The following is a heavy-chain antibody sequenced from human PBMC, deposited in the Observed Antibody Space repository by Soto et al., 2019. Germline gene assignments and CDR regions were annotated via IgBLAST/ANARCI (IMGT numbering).Heavy chain of an antibody. V-gene: IGHV1-69*13. Sequence: ASVKVSCKASGGTFSSYAISWVRQAPGQGLEWMGGIIPIFGTANYAQKFQGRVTITADESTSTAYMELSSLRSEDTAVYYCARDRLDYYDSSGRGGMDVWGQGTTVTVSS. CDR3: ARDRLDYYDSSGRGGMDV. CDR1: GGTFSSYA. D-gene: IGHD3-22*01. CDR2: IIPIFGTA. J-gene: IGHJ6*02.